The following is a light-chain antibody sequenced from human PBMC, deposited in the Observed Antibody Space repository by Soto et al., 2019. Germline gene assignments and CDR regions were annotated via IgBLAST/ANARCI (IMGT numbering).Light chain of an antibody. CDR1: QSLLHSNGYNY. Sequence: DIVMTQSPLSLPVTPGEPASISCRSSQSLLHSNGYNYLDWYLXKPGQSPQLXIYLGSNRASGVPDRFSGSGSGTDFTLTISSLQPEDFATYVGQQLNSYPITFGQGTRLEIK. J-gene: IGKJ5*01. CDR3: QQLNSYPIT. V-gene: IGKV2-28*01. CDR2: LGS.